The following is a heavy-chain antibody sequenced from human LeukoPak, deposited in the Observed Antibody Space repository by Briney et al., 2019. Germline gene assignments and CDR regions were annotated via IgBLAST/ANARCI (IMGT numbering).Heavy chain of an antibody. J-gene: IGHJ4*02. Sequence: ASVKVSCKASGYTFTSYYMHWVRQAPGQGLEWMGIINPSGGSTSYAQKFQGRVTMTRDMSTSTVYMELSSLRSEDTAVYYCARKPAGGPFDYWGQGTLVTVSS. CDR2: INPSGGST. V-gene: IGHV1-46*01. D-gene: IGHD3-16*01. CDR1: GYTFTSYY. CDR3: ARKPAGGPFDY.